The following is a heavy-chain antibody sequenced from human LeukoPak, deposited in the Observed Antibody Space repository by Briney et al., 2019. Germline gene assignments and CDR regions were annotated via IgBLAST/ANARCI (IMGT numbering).Heavy chain of an antibody. D-gene: IGHD3-10*01. CDR1: GSSISGDR. CDR2: IYPGDSDT. V-gene: IGHV5-51*01. CDR3: ARRYGEY. Sequence: GESLKPSWKGVGSSISGDRVGWVSQMPGKGLEWMGIIYPGDSDTRYSPSFQGQVTISADKSISTAYLQWSSLKASDTAMYYCARRYGEYWGQGTLVTVSS. J-gene: IGHJ4*02.